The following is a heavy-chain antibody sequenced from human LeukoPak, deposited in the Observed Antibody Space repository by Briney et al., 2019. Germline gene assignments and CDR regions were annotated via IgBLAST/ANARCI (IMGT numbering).Heavy chain of an antibody. CDR1: GFTFSSYG. CDR3: AALSSSWSGRVFDY. CDR2: IRYDGSNK. V-gene: IGHV3-30*02. D-gene: IGHD6-13*01. Sequence: PGGSLRLSCAASGFTFSSYGMHWARQSPGRGLEWVAFIRYDGSNKYYADSVKGRFTISRDNSKNTLYLQMNSLRAEDTAVYYCAALSSSWSGRVFDYWGQGTLVTVSS. J-gene: IGHJ4*02.